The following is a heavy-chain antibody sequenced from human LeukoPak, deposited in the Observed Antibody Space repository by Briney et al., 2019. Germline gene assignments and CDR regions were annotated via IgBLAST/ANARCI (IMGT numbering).Heavy chain of an antibody. D-gene: IGHD1-14*01. CDR2: ISGSGGST. CDR3: AKAPTGNYYYGMDV. CDR1: GFTFSSYA. J-gene: IGHJ6*02. Sequence: GGSLRLSCAASGFTFSSYAMSWVRQAPGKGLEWVSAISGSGGSTYYAASVKGRFTISRDNSKNTLYLQMNSLRAEDTAVYYCAKAPTGNYYYGMDVWGQGTTVTVSS. V-gene: IGHV3-23*01.